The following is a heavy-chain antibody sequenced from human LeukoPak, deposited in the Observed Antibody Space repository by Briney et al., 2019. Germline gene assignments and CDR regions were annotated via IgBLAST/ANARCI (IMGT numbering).Heavy chain of an antibody. Sequence: SVKVSCKASGGTFSSYAISWVRQAPGQGLEWMGGIIPIFGTANYAQKFQGRVTITTDESTSTAYMELSSLRSEDTAVYYCARGGEYSSSFLDYYYYYMDVWGKGTTVTVSS. CDR3: ARGGEYSSSFLDYYYYYMDV. CDR1: GGTFSSYA. V-gene: IGHV1-69*05. J-gene: IGHJ6*03. CDR2: IIPIFGTA. D-gene: IGHD6-6*01.